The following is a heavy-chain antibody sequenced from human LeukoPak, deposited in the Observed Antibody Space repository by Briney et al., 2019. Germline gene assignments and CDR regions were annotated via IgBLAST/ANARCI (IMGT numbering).Heavy chain of an antibody. Sequence: PGGSLRLSCAASGFTFSSYGMHWVRQAPGKGLEGVAVISYDGSNKYYTDSVKGRFTISRDNSKNTLYLQMNSLRAEDTAVYYCAKDWYANSPYIVVVPAAWGQGTLVTVSS. CDR1: GFTFSSYG. V-gene: IGHV3-30*18. D-gene: IGHD2-2*01. CDR3: AKDWYANSPYIVVVPAA. CDR2: ISYDGSNK. J-gene: IGHJ5*02.